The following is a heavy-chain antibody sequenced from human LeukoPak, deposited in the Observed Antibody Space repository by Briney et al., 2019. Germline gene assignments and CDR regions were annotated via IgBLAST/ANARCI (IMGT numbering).Heavy chain of an antibody. J-gene: IGHJ4*02. D-gene: IGHD1-26*01. CDR2: IYTSGST. CDR1: GGSIGTGADY. CDR3: ARESLGPPYYFDY. V-gene: IGHV4-61*02. Sequence: SQTLSLTCTVSGGSIGTGADYWSWIRQPAGKGLEWIGRIYTSGSTNYNPSLKSRVTISVDTSKNQFFLKLSSVTAADAAVYYCARESLGPPYYFDYWGQGTLVTVSS.